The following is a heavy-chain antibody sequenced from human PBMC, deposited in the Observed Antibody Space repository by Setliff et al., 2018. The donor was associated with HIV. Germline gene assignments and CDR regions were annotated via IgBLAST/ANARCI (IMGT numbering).Heavy chain of an antibody. CDR1: GATISRHF. CDR2: IYDSGVT. CDR3: ARRQWGTSGYYEFFQQ. V-gene: IGHV4-59*11. D-gene: IGHD3-3*01. Sequence: SETLSLTCTVSGATISRHFWSWIRQSPGKGLEWIGTIYDSGVTKYNPSLKTRVRVSVDTSKSHLSLRLTSVTPADTAVYYCARRQWGTSGYYEFFQQWGQGSQVTVSS. J-gene: IGHJ1*01.